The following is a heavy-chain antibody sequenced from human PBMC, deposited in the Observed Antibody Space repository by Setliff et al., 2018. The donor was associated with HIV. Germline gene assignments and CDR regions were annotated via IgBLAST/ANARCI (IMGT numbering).Heavy chain of an antibody. CDR1: GFTFGNYG. V-gene: IGHV3-33*01. CDR2: IWYDGSNQ. D-gene: IGHD6-25*01. CDR3: ARYSSDWHTFDY. J-gene: IGHJ4*02. Sequence: PGGSLRLSCAASGFTFGNYGMHWVRQAPGKGLEWVAVIWYDGSNQNYADSVKGRLTVSRDNSNKTMYLQMNSLTPEDTAVYHCARYSSDWHTFDYWGQGTLVTVSS.